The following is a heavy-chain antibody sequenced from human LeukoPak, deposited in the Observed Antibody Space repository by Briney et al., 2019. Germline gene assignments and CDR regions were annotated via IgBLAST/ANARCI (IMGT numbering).Heavy chain of an antibody. V-gene: IGHV4-4*07. CDR3: ARERGVLTPPIIDY. D-gene: IGHD1-1*01. CDR2: IYTSGST. CDR1: GGSISSYY. J-gene: IGHJ4*02. Sequence: PSETLSLTCTVSGGSISSYYWSWIRQPAGKGLEWIGRIYTSGSTNYNPSLKSRVSMLVDPSKNQLSLKLSSVTAADTAVYYCARERGVLTPPIIDYWGQGTLVTVCS.